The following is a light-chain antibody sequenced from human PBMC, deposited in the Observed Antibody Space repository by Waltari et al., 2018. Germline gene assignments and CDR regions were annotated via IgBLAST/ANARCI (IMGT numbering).Light chain of an antibody. CDR1: SSDAGGYNY. CDR3: SSYTSSSPYV. V-gene: IGLV2-14*01. Sequence: QSALTQPASVSGSPGQSITISCTGTSSDAGGYNYVSWYQQHPGKAPKLMIYEVSNRPSGVSNRCSGSKSGNTASLTISGLQAEDEADYYCSSYTSSSPYVFGTGTKVTVL. J-gene: IGLJ1*01. CDR2: EVS.